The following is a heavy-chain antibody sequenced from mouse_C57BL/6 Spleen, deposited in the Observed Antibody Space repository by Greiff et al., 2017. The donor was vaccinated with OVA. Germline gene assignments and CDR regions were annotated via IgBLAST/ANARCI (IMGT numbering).Heavy chain of an antibody. CDR1: GYTFTSYW. CDR3: ARSGYGNYLGYFDY. Sequence: VQLQQPGAELVKPGASVKLSCKASGYTFTSYWMHWVKQSPGQGLEWIGMIHPDSGSTNYNEKFKSKATLTVDKSSSTAYMQLSSLTSEDSAVYYCARSGYGNYLGYFDYWGQGTTLTVSS. J-gene: IGHJ2*01. V-gene: IGHV1-64*01. CDR2: IHPDSGST. D-gene: IGHD2-1*01.